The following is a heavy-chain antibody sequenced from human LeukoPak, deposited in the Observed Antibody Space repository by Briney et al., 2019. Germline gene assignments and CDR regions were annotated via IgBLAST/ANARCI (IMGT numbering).Heavy chain of an antibody. J-gene: IGHJ4*02. V-gene: IGHV1-46*01. CDR1: GYTFTSYY. Sequence: ASVKVSCKASGYTFTSYYMHWVRQASGQGLEWMGIINPSGGSTSYAQKFQGRVTMTRDTSTSTVYMELSSLRSEDTAVYYCARAYPTRPGIAAVWGQGTLVTVSA. CDR3: ARAYPTRPGIAAV. D-gene: IGHD6-13*01. CDR2: INPSGGST.